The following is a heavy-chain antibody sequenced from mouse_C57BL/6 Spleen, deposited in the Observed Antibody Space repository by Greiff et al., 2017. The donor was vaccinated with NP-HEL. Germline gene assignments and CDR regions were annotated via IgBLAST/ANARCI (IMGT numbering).Heavy chain of an antibody. J-gene: IGHJ3*01. V-gene: IGHV1-82*01. CDR2: IYPGDGDT. CDR1: GYAFSSSW. CDR3: ARRETGLAY. Sequence: QVQLQQSGPELVKPGASVKISCKASGYAFSSSWMNWVKQRPGKGLEWIGRIYPGDGDTNYNGKFKGKATLTADKSSSTAYMQLSSLTSEDSAVYFCARRETGLAYWGQGTLVTVSA. D-gene: IGHD4-1*01.